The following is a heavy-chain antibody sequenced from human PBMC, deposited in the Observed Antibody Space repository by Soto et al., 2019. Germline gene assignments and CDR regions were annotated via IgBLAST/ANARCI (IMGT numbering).Heavy chain of an antibody. V-gene: IGHV4-34*01. CDR3: ARGSSIAARRDMDV. CDR1: GGSFSGYY. J-gene: IGHJ6*03. Sequence: SSETLSLTCAVYGGSFSGYYWSWIRQPPGKGLEWIGEINHSGSTNYNPSLKSRVAISVDTSKNQFSLKLSSVTAADTAVYYCARGSSIAARRDMDVWGKGTTVTVSS. CDR2: INHSGST. D-gene: IGHD6-6*01.